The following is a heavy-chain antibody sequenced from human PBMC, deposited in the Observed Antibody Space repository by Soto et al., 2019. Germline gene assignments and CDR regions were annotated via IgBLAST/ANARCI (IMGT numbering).Heavy chain of an antibody. J-gene: IGHJ6*03. D-gene: IGHD6-6*01. CDR1: GGSFSGYY. V-gene: IGHV4-34*01. CDR2: INHSGST. CDR3: ARMGARPGYYYYYYMDV. Sequence: SETLSLTCAVYGGSFSGYYWSWIRQPPGKGLEWIGEINHSGSTNYNPSLKSRVTISVDTSKNQFSLKLSSVTAADTAVYYCARMGARPGYYYYYYMDVWGKGTTVTVSS.